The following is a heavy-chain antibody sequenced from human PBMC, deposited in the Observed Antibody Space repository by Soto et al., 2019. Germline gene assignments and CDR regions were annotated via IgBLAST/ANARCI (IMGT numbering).Heavy chain of an antibody. J-gene: IGHJ4*02. V-gene: IGHV3-7*03. Sequence: WGSLRLSCVASGFSFSDYWMSWVRQAPGKGPEWVANIKFDGSEKQYVDSVRGRFSISRDNFRNSLFLQMNSLRAGDTAIYYCVKDGGYCSSATCYSPRNHYFDSWGQGTLVTVSS. CDR3: VKDGGYCSSATCYSPRNHYFDS. D-gene: IGHD2-2*01. CDR2: IKFDGSEK. CDR1: GFSFSDYW.